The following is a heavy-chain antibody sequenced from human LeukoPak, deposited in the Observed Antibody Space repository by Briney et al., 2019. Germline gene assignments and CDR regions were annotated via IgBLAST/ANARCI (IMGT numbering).Heavy chain of an antibody. CDR3: ATASSGYYTTRFDY. V-gene: IGHV1-2*02. CDR2: INPNSGGT. J-gene: IGHJ4*02. CDR1: GDTFTGYY. Sequence: ASVKVSCKASGDTFTGYYMHWVRQAPGQGLEWMGWINPNSGGTSYAQKFQGRVTMTRDTSISTAYMELSRLRSDDTAMYYCATASSGYYTTRFDYWGQGTLVTVSS. D-gene: IGHD3-3*01.